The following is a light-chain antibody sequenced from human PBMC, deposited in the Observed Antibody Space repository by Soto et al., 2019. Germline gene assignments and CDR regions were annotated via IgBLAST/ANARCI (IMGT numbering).Light chain of an antibody. CDR2: SAS. J-gene: IGKJ2*01. V-gene: IGKV3-15*01. Sequence: IVMTQSPATLSVSPGERATLSCRASQSVATNLAWYQQKPGQAPRLLIHSASTRATGVPARFSGSGSGTESTLTITTLQSEDFQVYNCQHHNYCPSLAQGTNREIK. CDR1: QSVATN. CDR3: QHHNYCPS.